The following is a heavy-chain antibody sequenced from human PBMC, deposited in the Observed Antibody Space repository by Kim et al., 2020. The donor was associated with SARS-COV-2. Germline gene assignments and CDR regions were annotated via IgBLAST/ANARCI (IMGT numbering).Heavy chain of an antibody. CDR1: GYTFTSYA. D-gene: IGHD4-17*01. Sequence: ASVKVSCKASGYTFTSYAMNWVRQAPGQGLEWMGWINTNTGNPTYAQGFTGRFVFSLDTSVSTAYLQISSLKAEDTAVYYCARSGADLRKPKNLYYFDYWGQGTLVTVSS. CDR3: ARSGADLRKPKNLYYFDY. CDR2: INTNTGNP. J-gene: IGHJ4*02. V-gene: IGHV7-4-1*02.